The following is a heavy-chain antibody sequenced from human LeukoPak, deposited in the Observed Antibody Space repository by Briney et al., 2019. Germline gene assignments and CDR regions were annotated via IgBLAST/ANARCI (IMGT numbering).Heavy chain of an antibody. D-gene: IGHD6-13*01. V-gene: IGHV1-24*01. CDR2: FDPEDGET. Sequence: GASVKVSCKVSGYTLTELSMHWVRQAPGKGLEWMGGFDPEDGETIYAQKFQGRVTMTTDTSTSTAYMELRSLRSDDTAVYYCARVFLAERYSSTLNIPVDGLGYWGQGTLVTVSS. CDR3: ARVFLAERYSSTLNIPVDGLGY. J-gene: IGHJ4*02. CDR1: GYTLTELS.